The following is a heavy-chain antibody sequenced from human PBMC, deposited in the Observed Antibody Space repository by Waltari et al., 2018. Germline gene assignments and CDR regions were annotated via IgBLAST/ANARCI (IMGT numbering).Heavy chain of an antibody. CDR3: ARAGGFWSGYYLDY. CDR2: IYYRAGT. D-gene: IGHD3-3*01. J-gene: IGHJ4*02. V-gene: IGHV4-59*13. Sequence: QVQLQESGPGLVKPSETLSLTCTVSGGSISSYYWSWIRQPPGRGLEWFGYIYYRAGTNYDPSLKRRVTISVDTAKNQFSLKLSSVTAADTAVYYCARAGGFWSGYYLDYWGQGTLVTVSS. CDR1: GGSISSYY.